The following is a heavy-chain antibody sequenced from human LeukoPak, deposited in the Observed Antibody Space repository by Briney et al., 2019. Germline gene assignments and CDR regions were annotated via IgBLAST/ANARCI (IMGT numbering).Heavy chain of an antibody. Sequence: GASVKVSCKASGYSFTSYGISWVRQAPGQGLEWMGWISAYNGKTNYAQKFQGRATMTTDTSTSTAYMELRSLRSDDTAVYYCARDGSSYNWNGCGYWGQGTLVTVSS. CDR1: GYSFTSYG. CDR2: ISAYNGKT. V-gene: IGHV1-18*01. D-gene: IGHD1-20*01. J-gene: IGHJ4*02. CDR3: ARDGSSYNWNGCGY.